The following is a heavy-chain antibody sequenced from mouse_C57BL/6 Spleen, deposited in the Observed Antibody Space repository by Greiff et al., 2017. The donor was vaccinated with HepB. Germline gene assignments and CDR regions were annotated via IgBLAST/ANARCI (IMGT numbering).Heavy chain of an antibody. CDR1: GFNIKDDY. CDR3: TTRGSAFAY. D-gene: IGHD1-1*01. CDR2: IDPENGDT. V-gene: IGHV14-4*01. J-gene: IGHJ3*01. Sequence: EVKLMESGAELVRPGASVKLSCTASGFNIKDDYMHWVKQRPEQGLEWIGWIDPENGDTEYASKFQGKATITADTSSNTAYLQLSSLTSEDTAVYYCTTRGSAFAYWGQGTLVTVSA.